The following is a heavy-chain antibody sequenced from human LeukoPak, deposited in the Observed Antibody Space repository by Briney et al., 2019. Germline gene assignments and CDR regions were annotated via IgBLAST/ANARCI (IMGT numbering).Heavy chain of an antibody. J-gene: IGHJ3*02. D-gene: IGHD1-20*01. V-gene: IGHV3-53*01. CDR3: AKPYSWWPVSAFDI. CDR1: GFTVSSSY. Sequence: PGGSLRLSCAASGFTVSSSYLSWVRQAPGKGLEWVSVIYSGGSTYYADSVKGRFTISRDNSENTLYLQMNSLRAEDTAVYYCAKPYSWWPVSAFDIWGQGTMVTVSS. CDR2: IYSGGST.